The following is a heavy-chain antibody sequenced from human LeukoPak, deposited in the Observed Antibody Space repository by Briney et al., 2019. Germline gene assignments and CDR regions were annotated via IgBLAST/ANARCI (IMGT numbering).Heavy chain of an antibody. CDR3: ARVRRLGYYYYGMDV. V-gene: IGHV1-18*01. Sequence: ASVKVSCKASGYTFTSYGISWVRQAPGQGLEWMGWISAYNGNTNYAQKLQGRVTMTTDTSTSTAYMELRSLRSDDTAVYYCARVRRLGYYYYGMDVWGQGTTVTVSS. D-gene: IGHD6-19*01. CDR2: ISAYNGNT. CDR1: GYTFTSYG. J-gene: IGHJ6*02.